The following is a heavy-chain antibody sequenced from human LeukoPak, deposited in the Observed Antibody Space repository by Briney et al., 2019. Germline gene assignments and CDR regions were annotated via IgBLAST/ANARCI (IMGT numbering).Heavy chain of an antibody. D-gene: IGHD2-2*01. CDR2: MTPNSGQT. CDR1: GYTFTSFD. J-gene: IGHJ5*02. V-gene: IGHV1-8*01. Sequence: ASVKVSCKASGYTFTSFDINWVRQATGQRLEWLGWMTPNSGQTGYAQKFQGRVTLTRDTSTSTAYMELSSLTSEDTAVYYCARNEYATGWFDHWGQGTVVTVSS. CDR3: ARNEYATGWFDH.